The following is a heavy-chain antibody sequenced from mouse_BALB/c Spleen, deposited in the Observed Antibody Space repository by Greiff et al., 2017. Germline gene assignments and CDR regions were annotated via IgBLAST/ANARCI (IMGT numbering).Heavy chain of an antibody. D-gene: IGHD1-1*01. Sequence: EVKLMESGGGLVKPGGSLKLSCAASGFTFSSYAMSWVRQTPEKRLEWVATISSGGSYTYYPDSVKGRFTISRDNAKNTLYLQMSSLRSEDTAMYYCARHGHYYGSSYDWFAYWGQGTLVTVSA. CDR3: ARHGHYYGSSYDWFAY. J-gene: IGHJ3*01. V-gene: IGHV5-9-3*01. CDR1: GFTFSSYA. CDR2: ISSGGSYT.